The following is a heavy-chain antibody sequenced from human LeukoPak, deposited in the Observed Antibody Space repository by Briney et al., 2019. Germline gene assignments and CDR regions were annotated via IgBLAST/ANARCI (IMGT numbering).Heavy chain of an antibody. D-gene: IGHD2-15*01. V-gene: IGHV1-2*02. CDR3: ARARYCSGGSCYSGPFDY. CDR1: GYTFTGYY. CDR2: INPNSGGT. J-gene: IGHJ4*02. Sequence: ASVTVSCKASGYTFTGYYMHWVRQAPGQGLEWMGWINPNSGGTNYAQKFQGRVTMTRDTSISTAYMELSRLRSDDPAVYYCARARYCSGGSCYSGPFDYWGQGTLVTVSS.